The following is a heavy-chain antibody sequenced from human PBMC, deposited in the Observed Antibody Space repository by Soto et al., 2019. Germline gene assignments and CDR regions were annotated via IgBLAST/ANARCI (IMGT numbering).Heavy chain of an antibody. CDR2: IYHSGST. V-gene: IGHV4-30-2*01. J-gene: IGHJ3*02. CDR1: GGSISSGGYS. CDR3: ARKDVEVTTGFGAFDI. Sequence: QLQLQESGSGLVKPSQTLSLTCAVSGGSISSGGYSWSWIRQPPGKGLEWIGYIYHSGSTYYNPSLKSRVTISVDRSKNQCSLKLSSVTAADTAVYYCARKDVEVTTGFGAFDIWGQGTMVTVSS. D-gene: IGHD4-17*01.